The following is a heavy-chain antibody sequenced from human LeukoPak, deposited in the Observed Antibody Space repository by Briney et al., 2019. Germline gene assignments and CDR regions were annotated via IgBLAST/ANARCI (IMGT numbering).Heavy chain of an antibody. V-gene: IGHV3-48*02. Sequence: GGSLRLSCAASGFTFSSYSMNWVRQAPGKGLEWVSYISSSSSTIYYADSVRGRFTISRDNAKNSLYLQMNSLRDEETAVYYCARDHYYDSSGYYIDAFDIWGQGTMVTVSS. CDR1: GFTFSSYS. CDR2: ISSSSSTI. J-gene: IGHJ3*02. CDR3: ARDHYYDSSGYYIDAFDI. D-gene: IGHD3-22*01.